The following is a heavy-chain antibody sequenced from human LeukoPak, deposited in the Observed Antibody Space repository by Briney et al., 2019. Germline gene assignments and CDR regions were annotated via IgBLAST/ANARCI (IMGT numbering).Heavy chain of an antibody. CDR1: GGTFSSYA. D-gene: IGHD6-6*01. V-gene: IGHV1-8*02. CDR2: MNPNSGNT. Sequence: ASVKVSCKASGGTFSSYAISWVRQATGQGLEWMGWMNPNSGNTGYAQKFQGRVTMTRNTSISTAYMELSSLRSEDTAVYYCARSSLGPIAARPLAYWGQGTLVTVSS. CDR3: ARSSLGPIAARPLAY. J-gene: IGHJ4*02.